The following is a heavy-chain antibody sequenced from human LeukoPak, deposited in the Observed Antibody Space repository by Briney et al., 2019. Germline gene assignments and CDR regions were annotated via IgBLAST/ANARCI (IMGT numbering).Heavy chain of an antibody. V-gene: IGHV3-15*07. J-gene: IGHJ4*02. CDR2: IKSKTDGGTT. CDR3: ARLGDTTVTTEIDY. CDR1: GFTFSNAW. Sequence: GGSLRLSCAASGFTFSNAWMNWVRQAPGKGLEWVGRIKSKTDGGTTDYAAPVKGRFTISRDDSKNTLYLQMNSLRAEDTALYYCARLGDTTVTTEIDYWGQGTLVTVSS. D-gene: IGHD4-17*01.